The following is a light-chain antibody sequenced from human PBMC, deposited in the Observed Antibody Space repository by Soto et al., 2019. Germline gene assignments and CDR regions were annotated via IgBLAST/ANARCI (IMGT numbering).Light chain of an antibody. J-gene: IGLJ2*01. Sequence: QSALTQPASVSGSPGQSITISCTGTGNDVGGFNYVSWYQQHPGRAPKLLIYDVTHRPSGVSPRFSGSKSGNTASLNISGLQAEDEADYYCNSYAVSSLLVCGGGTKLTVL. CDR3: NSYAVSSLLV. V-gene: IGLV2-14*03. CDR1: GNDVGGFNY. CDR2: DVT.